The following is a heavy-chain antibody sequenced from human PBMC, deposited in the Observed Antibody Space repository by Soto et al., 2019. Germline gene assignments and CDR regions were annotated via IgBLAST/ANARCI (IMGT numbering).Heavy chain of an antibody. Sequence: GWSLRLSCAASGFTFSSYWMHWVRQAPGKGLVWVSRINSDGSSTSYADSVKGRFTISRDNAKNTLYLQMNSLRAEDTAVYYCAREGGYDSSGYYIWGQGTLVTGSS. CDR1: GFTFSSYW. CDR3: AREGGYDSSGYYI. V-gene: IGHV3-74*01. CDR2: INSDGSST. D-gene: IGHD3-22*01. J-gene: IGHJ4*02.